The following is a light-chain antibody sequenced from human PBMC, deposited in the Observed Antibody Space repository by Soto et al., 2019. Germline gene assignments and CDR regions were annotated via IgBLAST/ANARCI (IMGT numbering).Light chain of an antibody. Sequence: DIVMTQSPLSLPVTPGEPASISCRSSQSLLHSNGYNYLDWYLQKPVQSPQLLIYLGSNRASGVHDMFSGSGSGTDFTMKISRVEAEDVGVYYCMQALQTPRTFGQGTKLEIK. J-gene: IGKJ2*02. CDR1: QSLLHSNGYNY. CDR3: MQALQTPRT. CDR2: LGS. V-gene: IGKV2-28*01.